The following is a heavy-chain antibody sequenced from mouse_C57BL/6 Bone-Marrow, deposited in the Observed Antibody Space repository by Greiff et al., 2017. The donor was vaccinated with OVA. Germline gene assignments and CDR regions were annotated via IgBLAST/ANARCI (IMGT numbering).Heavy chain of an antibody. J-gene: IGHJ1*03. CDR3: AREGLYYYGSSYGWYVDV. Sequence: DVMLVESGGGLVKPGGSLKLSCAASGFTFSSYTMSWVRQTPEKRLEWVATISGGGGNTYYPDRVTGRFTISRDNAKNTLYLQMSSLRSEDTALYYCAREGLYYYGSSYGWYVDVWGTGTTVTVSS. V-gene: IGHV5-9*01. CDR2: ISGGGGNT. CDR1: GFTFSSYT. D-gene: IGHD1-1*01.